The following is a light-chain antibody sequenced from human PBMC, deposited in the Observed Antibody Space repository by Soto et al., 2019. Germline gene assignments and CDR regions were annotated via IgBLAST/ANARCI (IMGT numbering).Light chain of an antibody. CDR3: QQFYSSPLT. CDR1: QSLLFSSNKKNY. V-gene: IGKV4-1*01. Sequence: DIVMTQSPASPAVSLGERATINCKSSQSLLFSSNKKNYLAWYQQRPGQPPKLLIYWASSRESGVPDRFTGSGSGTDFTLSISSLQAEDVAVYYCQQFYSSPLTFGGGTKVEIK. J-gene: IGKJ4*01. CDR2: WAS.